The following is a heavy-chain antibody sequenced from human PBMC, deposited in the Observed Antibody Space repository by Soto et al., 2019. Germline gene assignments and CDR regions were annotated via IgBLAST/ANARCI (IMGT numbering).Heavy chain of an antibody. CDR1: AYIFIDYC. V-gene: IGHV5-51*01. CDR3: ARPPLPGYPIHVNS. Sequence: VDSVKISCKALAYIFIDYCLAWVGQMPGKGLEWMGIVYPRDCDTRYSPSFQGQVTISADRSTGTAFLQWRSLKASNTALYYRARPPLPGYPIHVNSWGQGTLVTVSS. D-gene: IGHD5-12*01. J-gene: IGHJ5*02. CDR2: VYPRDCDT.